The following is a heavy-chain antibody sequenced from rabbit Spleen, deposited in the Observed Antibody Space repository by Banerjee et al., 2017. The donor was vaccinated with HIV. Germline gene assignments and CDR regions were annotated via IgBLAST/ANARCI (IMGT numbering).Heavy chain of an antibody. Sequence: QEHLVESGGDMVKPEGSLTLTCTASGFSFSSSYWICWVRQAPGEGVEWIACIAGSNSGFTYSASWAKGRFTCSKSSSTTVTLQMTSLTVADTATYFCARDTGSSFSSYGMDLWGPGTLVTVS. D-gene: IGHD8-1*01. J-gene: IGHJ6*01. CDR3: ARDTGSSFSSYGMDL. V-gene: IGHV1S45*01. CDR2: IAGSNSGFT. CDR1: GFSFSSSYW.